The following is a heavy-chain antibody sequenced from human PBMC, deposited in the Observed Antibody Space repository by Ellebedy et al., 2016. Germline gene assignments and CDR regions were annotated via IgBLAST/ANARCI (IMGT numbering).Heavy chain of an antibody. CDR3: AREPADY. J-gene: IGHJ4*02. CDR2: INRDAGIK. V-gene: IGHV3-20*04. Sequence: GGSLRLSCAPSAFTFDDYAMTWVRQAPGKGLEWVSGINRDAGIKGYADSVKGRFTISRDNAKNSLYLQMNSLRDEDTAVYYCAREPADYWGQGALVTVSS. CDR1: AFTFDDYA.